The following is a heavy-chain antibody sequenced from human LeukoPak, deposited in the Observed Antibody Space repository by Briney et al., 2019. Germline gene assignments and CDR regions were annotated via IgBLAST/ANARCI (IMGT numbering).Heavy chain of an antibody. CDR2: IYYSGST. CDR3: AREDTAMVTDY. Sequence: PSETLSLTCTVSGGSISSYYWSWIRQPPGKGLEWIGYIYYSGSTNYNPSLKSRVTISVDTSNNQFSLKLSSVTAADTAVYYCAREDTAMVTDYWGQGTLVTVSS. J-gene: IGHJ4*02. D-gene: IGHD5-18*01. CDR1: GGSISSYY. V-gene: IGHV4-59*01.